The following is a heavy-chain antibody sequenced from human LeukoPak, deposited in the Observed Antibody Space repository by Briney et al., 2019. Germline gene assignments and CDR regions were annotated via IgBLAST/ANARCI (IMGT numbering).Heavy chain of an antibody. CDR3: ASSIVNYYGSGSYLDY. J-gene: IGHJ4*02. Sequence: GGSLRLSCAASGFTFSSYSMNWVRQAPGKGREWVSYISSSSSTIYYADSVKGRFTISRDNAKNSLYLQMNSLRDEDTAVYYCASSIVNYYGSGSYLDYWGQGTLVTVSS. CDR2: ISSSSSTI. CDR1: GFTFSSYS. D-gene: IGHD3-10*01. V-gene: IGHV3-48*02.